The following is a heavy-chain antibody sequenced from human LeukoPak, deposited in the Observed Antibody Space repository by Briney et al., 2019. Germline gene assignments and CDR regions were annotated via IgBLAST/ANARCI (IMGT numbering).Heavy chain of an antibody. D-gene: IGHD3-10*01. CDR2: FDPEDGET. Sequence: GASVKVSCKVSGYTLTELSMHWVRQAPGKGLEWMGGFDPEDGETIYAQKFQGRVTMTEDTSTDTAYMELRSLRSDDTAVYYCARDYGSGIRAEEDYYYMDVWGKGTTVTISS. CDR3: ARDYGSGIRAEEDYYYMDV. CDR1: GYTLTELS. J-gene: IGHJ6*03. V-gene: IGHV1-24*01.